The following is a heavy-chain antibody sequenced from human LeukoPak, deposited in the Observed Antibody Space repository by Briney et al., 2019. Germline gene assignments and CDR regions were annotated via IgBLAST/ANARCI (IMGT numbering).Heavy chain of an antibody. CDR3: ARGPDYFDY. Sequence: GGSLRLSCAASGFTFSDHYMDWVRQAPGKGLEWVGRTRNKANSYTTEYAASVKGRFTISRDDSENSLYLQMNSLKTEDTAVYYCARGPDYFDYWGQGTLVTVSS. J-gene: IGHJ4*02. V-gene: IGHV3-72*01. CDR1: GFTFSDHY. CDR2: TRNKANSYTT.